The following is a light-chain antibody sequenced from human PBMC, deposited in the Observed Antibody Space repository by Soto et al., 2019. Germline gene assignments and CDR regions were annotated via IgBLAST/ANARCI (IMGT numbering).Light chain of an antibody. CDR1: QSISNH. V-gene: IGKV1-39*01. CDR3: QQSYSSPPT. Sequence: IQMTQSPPSLSATVGDRVIITCRASQSISNHLNWYQQKPGKAPKVLIYESSLLQSGVPSRFSGSGSGTDFTLTISSLRPEDFATYYCQQSYSSPPTFGQGTKVDIK. J-gene: IGKJ1*01. CDR2: ESS.